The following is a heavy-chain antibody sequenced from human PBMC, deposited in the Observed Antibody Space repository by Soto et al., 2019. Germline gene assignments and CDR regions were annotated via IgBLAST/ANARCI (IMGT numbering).Heavy chain of an antibody. J-gene: IGHJ6*02. V-gene: IGHV3-23*01. CDR3: ARPVEPFYYYGMDV. CDR1: GFTFSSYA. Sequence: EVQLLESGGGLVQPGGSLRLSCAASGFTFSSYAMSWVRQAPGKGLEWVSAISGSGGSTYYADSVKGRFTVSRDNSKNTLNLQMDSLRPEDTAVYYCARPVEPFYYYGMDVWGQGTTVTVSS. CDR2: ISGSGGST.